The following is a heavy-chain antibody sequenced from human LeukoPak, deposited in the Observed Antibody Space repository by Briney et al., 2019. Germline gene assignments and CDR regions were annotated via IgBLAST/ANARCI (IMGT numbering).Heavy chain of an antibody. D-gene: IGHD2-21*02. CDR2: ISSSSSTI. V-gene: IGHV3-48*02. Sequence: GGSLRLSCAASGFTFSSYSMNWVRQAPGKGLEWVSYISSSSSTIYYADSVKGRFTISRDNAKNSLYLQMNSLRDEDTAEYYCTSWGDTTAEYFQRWGQGTLVTVSS. J-gene: IGHJ1*01. CDR3: TSWGDTTAEYFQR. CDR1: GFTFSSYS.